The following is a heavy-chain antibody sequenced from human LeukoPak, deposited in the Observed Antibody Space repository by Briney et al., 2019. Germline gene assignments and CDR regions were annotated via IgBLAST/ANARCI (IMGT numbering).Heavy chain of an antibody. V-gene: IGHV3-23*01. Sequence: GGSLRLSCAASGFTFSSYAMSWVRQAPGKGLGWVSAISGSGGSTYYADSVKGRFTISRDNSKNTLYLQMNSLRAEDTAVYYCAKDQIWFGEPTHAFDIWGQGTMVTVSS. CDR1: GFTFSSYA. D-gene: IGHD3-10*01. J-gene: IGHJ3*02. CDR2: ISGSGGST. CDR3: AKDQIWFGEPTHAFDI.